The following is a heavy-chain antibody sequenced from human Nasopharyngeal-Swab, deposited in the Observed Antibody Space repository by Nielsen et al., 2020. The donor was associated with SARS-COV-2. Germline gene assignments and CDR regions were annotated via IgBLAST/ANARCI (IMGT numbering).Heavy chain of an antibody. J-gene: IGHJ4*02. V-gene: IGHV3-48*02. Sequence: GGSLRLSCAASGFAFSDYSMDWVRQAPGKGLEWVSYITSSSSTRYYADSVKGRFTVSRGNAKNSLYLQMSSLRDEDTAVYYCVREFEATGATYLDYWGLGTLVTVSS. CDR1: GFAFSDYS. CDR3: VREFEATGATYLDY. CDR2: ITSSSSTR. D-gene: IGHD1-26*01.